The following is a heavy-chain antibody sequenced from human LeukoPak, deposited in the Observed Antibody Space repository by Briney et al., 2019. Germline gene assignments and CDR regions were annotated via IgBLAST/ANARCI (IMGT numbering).Heavy chain of an antibody. CDR3: AKSLTKITPATFDQ. D-gene: IGHD2-2*01. CDR2: VSGGAGST. CDR1: GFTFSNFA. Sequence: PGGSLRLSCAAFGFTFSNFAMSWVRQAPGKGLEWVATVSGGAGSTYYADSVRGRSTISRDNSQNTLSLHMTSLRAEDTAIYYCAKSLTKITPATFDQWGQGTLVTVTS. V-gene: IGHV3-23*01. J-gene: IGHJ4*02.